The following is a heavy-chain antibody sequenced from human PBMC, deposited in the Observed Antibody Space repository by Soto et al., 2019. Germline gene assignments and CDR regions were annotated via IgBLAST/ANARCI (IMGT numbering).Heavy chain of an antibody. CDR2: ISARGDST. V-gene: IGHV3-23*01. Sequence: GGSLRLSCAASGFPFSTFAMNWVRLAPGKGPEWVSAISARGDSTYYADSVKGRFTISRDNSKNTLYLQMNSLRAEDTAVYYCAKEVTYYYDSSDYWGQGTLVTVSS. CDR1: GFPFSTFA. CDR3: AKEVTYYYDSSDY. D-gene: IGHD3-22*01. J-gene: IGHJ4*02.